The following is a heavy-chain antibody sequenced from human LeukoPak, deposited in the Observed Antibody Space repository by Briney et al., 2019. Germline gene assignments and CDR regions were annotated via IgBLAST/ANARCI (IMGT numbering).Heavy chain of an antibody. J-gene: IGHJ3*02. CDR2: IYYSGST. V-gene: IGHV4-59*08. CDR3: ARRAILIGDSDAFDI. CDR1: GGSISSYY. D-gene: IGHD3-9*01. Sequence: SETLSLTCTVSGGSISSYYWSWIRRPPGKGLEWIGYIYYSGSTNYNPSLKSRVTISVDMSKNQFSLKLSSVTAADTAVYYCARRAILIGDSDAFDIWGQGTMVTVSS.